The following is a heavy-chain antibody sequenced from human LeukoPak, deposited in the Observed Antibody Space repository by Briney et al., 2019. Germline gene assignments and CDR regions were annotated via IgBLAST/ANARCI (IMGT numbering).Heavy chain of an antibody. V-gene: IGHV4-4*02. J-gene: IGHJ4*02. CDR3: ARVVGGSGWYPFDY. CDR2: IYHSGST. Sequence: PLETLSLTCAVSGGSLSSSNWWSWVGQPPGKGLGWIGEIYHSGSTNYNTTLKSRVTISVDKSKNQFSLKLSSVTAADTAVYYCARVVGGSGWYPFDYWGQGTLVTVSS. CDR1: GGSLSSSNW. D-gene: IGHD6-19*01.